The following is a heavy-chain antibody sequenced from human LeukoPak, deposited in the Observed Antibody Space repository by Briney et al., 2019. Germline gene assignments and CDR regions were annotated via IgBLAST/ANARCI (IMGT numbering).Heavy chain of an antibody. CDR3: ARVTIAAAGDFDY. CDR2: IIPIFGTA. CDR1: GYTFTSYG. V-gene: IGHV1-69*06. J-gene: IGHJ4*02. D-gene: IGHD6-13*01. Sequence: SVKVSCKASGYTFTSYGISWVRQAPGQGLEWMGGIIPIFGTANYAQKFQGRVTITADKSTSTAYMELSSLRSEDTAVYYCARVTIAAAGDFDYWGQGTLVTVSS.